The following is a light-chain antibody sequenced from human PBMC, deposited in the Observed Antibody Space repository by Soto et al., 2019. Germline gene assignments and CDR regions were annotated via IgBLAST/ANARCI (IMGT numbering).Light chain of an antibody. CDR2: EVS. V-gene: IGLV2-14*01. J-gene: IGLJ2*01. CDR3: SSFTSGNTLVV. CDR1: SSDVGGYNY. Sequence: QSALTQPASVSGSPGQSITISCAGSSSDVGGYNYVSWYQQNPGKAPKLLIYEVSYRPSGVSDRFSAFKSGNTASLAISGLQAEDEADYYCSSFTSGNTLVVFGGGTQLTVL.